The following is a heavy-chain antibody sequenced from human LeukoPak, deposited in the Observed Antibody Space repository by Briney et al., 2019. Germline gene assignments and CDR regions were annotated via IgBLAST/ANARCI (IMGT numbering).Heavy chain of an antibody. D-gene: IGHD1-26*01. Sequence: SETLSLTCAVYGGSFSGYYWSWIRQPPGKGLEWIGEINHSGSTNYNPSLKSRVTISVDTSKDQFSLKLSSVTAADTAFYYCASQGHHGKIVGTTLSYFYMDVWGKGTTVTVSS. J-gene: IGHJ6*03. V-gene: IGHV4-34*01. CDR2: INHSGST. CDR3: ASQGHHGKIVGTTLSYFYMDV. CDR1: GGSFSGYY.